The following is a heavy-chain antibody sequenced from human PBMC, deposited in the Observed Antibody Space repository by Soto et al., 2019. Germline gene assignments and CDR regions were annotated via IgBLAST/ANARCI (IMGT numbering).Heavy chain of an antibody. J-gene: IGHJ4*02. CDR1: GFTFSSYG. Sequence: QVQLVESGGGVVQPGRSLRLSCAASGFTFSSYGMHWVRQAPGKGLEWVAVIWYDGSNKNYADSVKGRFTISRDNSKNTLYLQMNSLRAEDTAVYYCARSYYDILTVLDYWGQGTLVTVSS. D-gene: IGHD3-9*01. V-gene: IGHV3-33*01. CDR2: IWYDGSNK. CDR3: ARSYYDILTVLDY.